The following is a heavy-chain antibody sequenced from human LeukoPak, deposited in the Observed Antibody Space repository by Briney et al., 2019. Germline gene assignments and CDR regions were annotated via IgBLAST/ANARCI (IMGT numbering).Heavy chain of an antibody. CDR2: IIPIFGTA. J-gene: IGHJ6*03. D-gene: IGHD4-23*01. CDR3: ARADYGGVLNYYYYMDV. Sequence: SVKVSCKASGGTFSSYAISWVRQAPGQGLEWMGGIIPIFGTANYAQKFQGRVTIATDESTSTAYMELSSLRSEDTAVYYCARADYGGVLNYYYYMDVWGKGTTVTLSS. V-gene: IGHV1-69*05. CDR1: GGTFSSYA.